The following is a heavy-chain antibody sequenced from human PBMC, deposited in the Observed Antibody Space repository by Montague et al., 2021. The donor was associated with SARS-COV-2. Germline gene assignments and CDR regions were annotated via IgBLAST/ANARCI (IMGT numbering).Heavy chain of an antibody. J-gene: IGHJ6*02. V-gene: IGHV4-34*01. Sequence: SETLSLTCAVYGGSFSGYYWSWIRQPPGKGLEWIGEINHSGSTNYNPSLKSRVTISVDTYKNQFSLKLSSVTAADTAVYYCARDRRILLWFGELLSGGDYYGMDVWGQGTTVTVSS. CDR2: INHSGST. D-gene: IGHD3-10*01. CDR1: GGSFSGYY. CDR3: ARDRRILLWFGELLSGGDYYGMDV.